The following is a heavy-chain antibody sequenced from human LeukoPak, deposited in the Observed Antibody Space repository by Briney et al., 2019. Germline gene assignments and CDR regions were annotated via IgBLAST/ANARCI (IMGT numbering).Heavy chain of an antibody. CDR3: ARDPLRPPDSSGYYYDDY. CDR2: INAGNGNT. V-gene: IGHV1-3*01. CDR1: GYTFTSYA. J-gene: IGHJ4*02. Sequence: ASVKVSCKASGYTFTSYAMHWVRQAPGQRLEWMGWINAGNGNTKYSQKLQGRVTMTTDTSTSTAYMELRSLRSDDTAVYYCARDPLRPPDSSGYYYDDYWGQGTLVTVSS. D-gene: IGHD3-22*01.